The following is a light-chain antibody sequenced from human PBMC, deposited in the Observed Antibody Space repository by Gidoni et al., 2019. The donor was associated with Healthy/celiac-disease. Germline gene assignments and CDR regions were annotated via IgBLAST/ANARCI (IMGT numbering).Light chain of an antibody. CDR2: AAS. V-gene: IGKV1-6*01. CDR3: LQDYNYPPT. Sequence: AIQSTRSPSSLSASVGDRVTITCRASQGIRNDLGWYQQKPGKAPKLLIYAASSLQSGVPSRFSGSGSGTDFTLTISSLQPEDFATYYCLQDYNYPPTFGQGTKLEIK. J-gene: IGKJ2*01. CDR1: QGIRND.